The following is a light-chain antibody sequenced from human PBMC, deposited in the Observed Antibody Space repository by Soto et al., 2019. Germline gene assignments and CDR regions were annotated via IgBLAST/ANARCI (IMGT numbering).Light chain of an antibody. J-gene: IGKJ3*01. CDR1: QSILYSSNNKNY. CDR2: WAS. CDR3: QQYYGTPFT. Sequence: DIVMTQSPDSLAVSLGERATINCKSSQSILYSSNNKNYLAWFQQKPGQPPKLLIYWASTRESGVPDRFSGSGSGTDFTLTISSLQAEDVAVYYCQQYYGTPFTFGPVTKVDI. V-gene: IGKV4-1*01.